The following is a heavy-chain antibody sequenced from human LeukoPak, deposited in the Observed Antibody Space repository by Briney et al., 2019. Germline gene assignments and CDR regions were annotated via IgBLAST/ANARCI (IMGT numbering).Heavy chain of an antibody. J-gene: IGHJ6*02. D-gene: IGHD2-2*01. CDR3: ARGEPRYQYAMDV. CDR1: GGSISSGSYY. Sequence: SETLSLNCTVSGGSISSGSYYWSWIRQPAGKGLEWIGRMYISGTTNYNPTLKSRVTISVDTSKNQFSLKVSSVTAADTAVYYCARGEPRYQYAMDVWGQGTTVTVSS. CDR2: MYISGTT. V-gene: IGHV4-61*02.